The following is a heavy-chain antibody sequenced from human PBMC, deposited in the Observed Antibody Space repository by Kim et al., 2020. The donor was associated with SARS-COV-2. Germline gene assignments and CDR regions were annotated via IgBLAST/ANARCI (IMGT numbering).Heavy chain of an antibody. J-gene: IGHJ5*02. Sequence: GGSLRLSCAASGFTFDDYGMSWVRQAPGKGLEWVSGINWNGGSTGYADSVKGRFTISRDNAKNSLYLQMNSLRAEDTALYHCAREAYGATRGGWFDPWGQGTLVTVSS. CDR3: AREAYGATRGGWFDP. CDR1: GFTFDDYG. V-gene: IGHV3-20*01. CDR2: INWNGGST. D-gene: IGHD2-15*01.